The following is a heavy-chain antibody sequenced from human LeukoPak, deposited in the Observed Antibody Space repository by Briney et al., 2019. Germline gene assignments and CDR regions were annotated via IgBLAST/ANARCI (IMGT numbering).Heavy chain of an antibody. D-gene: IGHD1-26*01. Sequence: GGSLRLSCAASGFTFSSYDMHWVRQATGKGLEWVSAIGTAGDTYYPGSVKGRFTISRENAKNSLYLQMNSLRAGDTAVYYCARAPGYSGMDYWGQGTLVTVSS. CDR2: IGTAGDT. CDR3: ARAPGYSGMDY. J-gene: IGHJ4*02. CDR1: GFTFSSYD. V-gene: IGHV3-13*01.